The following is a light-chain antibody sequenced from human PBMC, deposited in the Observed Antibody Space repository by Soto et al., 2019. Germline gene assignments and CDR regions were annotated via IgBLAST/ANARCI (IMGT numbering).Light chain of an antibody. CDR2: STN. V-gene: IGLV1-44*01. Sequence: QSVLTQPPSTSGTPGQRGTISCSGSRSNIGRSTVNWYQQLPGTAPKVLVYSTNQRPSGVPDRFSGSKSGTSASLAISGLQSEDEADYYCAAWDDTLSVWVFGGGTKLTVL. CDR3: AAWDDTLSVWV. CDR1: RSNIGRST. J-gene: IGLJ3*02.